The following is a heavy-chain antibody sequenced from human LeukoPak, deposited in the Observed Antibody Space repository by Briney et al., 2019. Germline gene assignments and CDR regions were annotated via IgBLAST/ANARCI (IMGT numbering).Heavy chain of an antibody. Sequence: GGSLRLSCAASGFTFSSYAMSWVRQAPGKGLEWVANIKQDGSEKYYADSVKGRFTISRDNSKNTLYLQMNSLRAEDTAVYYCARGPNSNWSGLDFWGQGTLLTVSS. CDR3: ARGPNSNWSGLDF. V-gene: IGHV3-7*01. D-gene: IGHD6-6*01. CDR2: IKQDGSEK. J-gene: IGHJ4*02. CDR1: GFTFSSYA.